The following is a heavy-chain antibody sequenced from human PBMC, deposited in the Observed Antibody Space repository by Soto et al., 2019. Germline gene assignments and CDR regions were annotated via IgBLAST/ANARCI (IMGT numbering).Heavy chain of an antibody. CDR3: ARDLTNPPSGRAPH. CDR2: ISSSSSYI. Sequence: GGSLRLSCAASGFTFSSYSMNWVRQAPGKGLEWVSSISSSSSYIYYADSVKGRFTISRDNARNSLYLQMNSRRAEDTAVYYCARDLTNPPSGRAPHSGQGALLTVSS. V-gene: IGHV3-21*01. D-gene: IGHD2-15*01. CDR1: GFTFSSYS. J-gene: IGHJ4*02.